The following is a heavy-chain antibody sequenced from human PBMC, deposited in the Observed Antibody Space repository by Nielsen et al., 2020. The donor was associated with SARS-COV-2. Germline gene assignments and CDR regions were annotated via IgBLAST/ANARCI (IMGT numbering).Heavy chain of an antibody. J-gene: IGHJ3*02. Sequence: SETLSLTCTVSGGSISSGGYYWSWIRQHPGKGREWNGYIYYSGSTYYNPSLKSRVTISVDTSKNQFSLKLSSVTAADPAVYYCARAPITMIVVVNAFDIWGQGTMVTVSS. V-gene: IGHV4-31*03. CDR2: IYYSGST. CDR3: ARAPITMIVVVNAFDI. D-gene: IGHD3-22*01. CDR1: GGSISSGGYY.